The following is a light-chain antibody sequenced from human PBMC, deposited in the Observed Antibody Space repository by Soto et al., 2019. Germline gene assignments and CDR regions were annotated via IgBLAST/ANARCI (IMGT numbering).Light chain of an antibody. Sequence: EIVMTQSPATLSVSPGDRATLSCRASQSVNSNLAWYQQKPGQAPMLVIYGASARATGIPARFSGSGSGTEFTLTISSLQSEDFAVYYCQQYKNLWTFGQGTKVEIK. V-gene: IGKV3-15*01. CDR3: QQYKNLWT. CDR2: GAS. J-gene: IGKJ1*01. CDR1: QSVNSN.